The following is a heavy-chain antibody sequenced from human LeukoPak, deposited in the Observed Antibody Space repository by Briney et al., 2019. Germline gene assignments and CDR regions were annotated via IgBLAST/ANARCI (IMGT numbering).Heavy chain of an antibody. CDR2: INPNSGGT. J-gene: IGHJ5*02. CDR1: GYTFTGYY. Sequence: ASVKVSCKASGYTFTGYYMHWVRQAPGQGLEWMGWINPNSGGTNYAQKFQGRVTMTRDTSISTAYMELSRLRSDDTAVYYCVRVYGSYRWFDPWGQGTLVTVSS. V-gene: IGHV1-2*02. CDR3: VRVYGSYRWFDP. D-gene: IGHD1-26*01.